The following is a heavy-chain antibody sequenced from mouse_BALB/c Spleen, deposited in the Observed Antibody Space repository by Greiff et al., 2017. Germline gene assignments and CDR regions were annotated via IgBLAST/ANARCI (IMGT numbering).Heavy chain of an antibody. D-gene: IGHD1-2*01. CDR3: AREERARGYEFAY. J-gene: IGHJ3*01. CDR1: GFSLTSYG. V-gene: IGHV2-9*02. CDR2: IWAGGST. Sequence: QVQLQQSGPGLVAPSQSLSITCTVSGFSLTSYGVHWVRQPPGKGLEWLGVIWAGGSTNYNSALMSRLSISKDNSKSQVFLKMNSLQTDDTAMYYCAREERARGYEFAYWGQGTLVTVSA.